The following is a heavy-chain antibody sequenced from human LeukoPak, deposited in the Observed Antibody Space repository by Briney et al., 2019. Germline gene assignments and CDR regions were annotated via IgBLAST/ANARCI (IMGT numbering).Heavy chain of an antibody. V-gene: IGHV1-18*01. D-gene: IGHD6-13*01. J-gene: IGHJ4*02. Sequence: GASVKVSCKASGYTFTSYGISWVRQAPGQGLEWMGWISAYNGNTNYAQKLQGRVTMTTDTSTSTAYMELRSLRSDDTAVYYCARDHGSSWYRPYFDYWGQGTLVTVSS. CDR2: ISAYNGNT. CDR3: ARDHGSSWYRPYFDY. CDR1: GYTFTSYG.